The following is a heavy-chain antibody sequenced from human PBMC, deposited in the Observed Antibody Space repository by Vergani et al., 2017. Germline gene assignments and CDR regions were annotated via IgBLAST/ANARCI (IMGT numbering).Heavy chain of an antibody. CDR1: GGSISSGGYS. V-gene: IGHV4-30-2*01. CDR3: AGRRQSTDAFDI. J-gene: IGHJ3*02. D-gene: IGHD5-24*01. CDR2: IYHSGST. Sequence: QVQLQESGSGLVKPSQTLSLTCAVSGGSISSGGYSWSWIRQPPGKGLEWIGYIYHSGSTYYNPSLKSRVTISVDRSKNQFSLKLSSVTAADTAVYYCAGRRQSTDAFDIWGQGTMVTVSS.